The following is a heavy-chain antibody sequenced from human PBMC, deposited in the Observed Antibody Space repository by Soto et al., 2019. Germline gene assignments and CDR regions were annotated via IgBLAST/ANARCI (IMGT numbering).Heavy chain of an antibody. CDR1: GFSFSNYA. V-gene: IGHV3-23*01. J-gene: IGHJ6*02. CDR3: AKRIKSGGEYVGHAMDF. D-gene: IGHD1-26*01. CDR2: ISGSGAGT. Sequence: EVQLLESGGTLVQVGGSLRLSCVASGFSFSNYAVTWVRQGPGKGLEWVSAISGSGAGTYYAEAVKGRFTISRANSKTTVHLQMNGLRVADTAAYHGAKRIKSGGEYVGHAMDFWGQGTTVIVS.